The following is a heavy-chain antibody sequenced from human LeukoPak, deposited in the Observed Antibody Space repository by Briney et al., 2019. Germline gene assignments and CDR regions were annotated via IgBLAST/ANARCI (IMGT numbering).Heavy chain of an antibody. CDR2: INPNSGGT. CDR3: ARVDCSGGRCHYYYGMDV. D-gene: IGHD2-15*01. CDR1: GYTFTGYY. J-gene: IGHJ6*02. Sequence: PSVKVSCKASGYTFTGYYMHWVRQAPGQGLEWMGWINPNSGGTNYAQKFQGRVTMTRDTSISTAYMDLRSLRSDDTAVYYCARVDCSGGRCHYYYGMDVWGQGTTVTVSS. V-gene: IGHV1-2*02.